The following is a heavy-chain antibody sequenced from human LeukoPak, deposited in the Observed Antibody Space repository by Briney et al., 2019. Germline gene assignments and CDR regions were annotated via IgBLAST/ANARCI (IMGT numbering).Heavy chain of an antibody. CDR2: ISWSSGSI. D-gene: IGHD3-9*01. Sequence: GGSLRLSCAASGFTFDDYAMHRVRQAPGKGLEWDSGISWSSGSIGYVDSVKGRFTISRDNAKNSLYLQMNSLRAEDTALYYCAKARLRYFDWLCFDYWGQGTLVTVSS. J-gene: IGHJ4*02. CDR1: GFTFDDYA. V-gene: IGHV3-9*01. CDR3: AKARLRYFDWLCFDY.